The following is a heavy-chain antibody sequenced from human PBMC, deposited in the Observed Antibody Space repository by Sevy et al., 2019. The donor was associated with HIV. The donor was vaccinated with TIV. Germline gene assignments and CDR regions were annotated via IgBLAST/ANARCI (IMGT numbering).Heavy chain of an antibody. CDR2: ISSSTTTI. CDR3: ARSTPPRGANDAWGSLSLDI. CDR1: GFTFSYYS. D-gene: IGHD3-16*01. J-gene: IGHJ3*02. Sequence: GGSLRLSCAASGFTFSYYSMNWVRQAPGKGLEWVSYISSSTTTIYYADSVKGRFTISRDNAKNSLYLQMNSLRGEDTALYYCARSTPPRGANDAWGSLSLDIWGQGTMVTVSS. V-gene: IGHV3-48*01.